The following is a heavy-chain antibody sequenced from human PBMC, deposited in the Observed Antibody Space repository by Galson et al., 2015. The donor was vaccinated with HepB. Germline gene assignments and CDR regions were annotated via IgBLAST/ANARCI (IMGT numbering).Heavy chain of an antibody. CDR1: GGSFSGYY. V-gene: IGHV4-34*01. CDR3: ARGGRSSGWLNRGYFQH. Sequence: SETLSLTCAVYGGSFSGYYWSWIRQPPGKGLEWIGEINHSGSTNYNPSLKSRVTISVDTSKNQFSLKLSSVTAADTAVYYCARGGRSSGWLNRGYFQHWGQGTLVTVSS. J-gene: IGHJ1*01. D-gene: IGHD6-19*01. CDR2: INHSGST.